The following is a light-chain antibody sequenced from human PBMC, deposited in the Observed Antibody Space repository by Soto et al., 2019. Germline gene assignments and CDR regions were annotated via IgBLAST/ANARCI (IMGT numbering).Light chain of an antibody. CDR1: QSVSSSY. V-gene: IGKV3-20*01. J-gene: IGKJ1*01. Sequence: EVVFTQSLGTLSLPPYETDALSCRASQSVSSSYLAWYQQKPGQAPRLLIYGASSRATGIPDRFSGSGSGTDFTLTISRLEPEDFAVYYCQQYGSWWTFGQGTKVDIK. CDR3: QQYGSWWT. CDR2: GAS.